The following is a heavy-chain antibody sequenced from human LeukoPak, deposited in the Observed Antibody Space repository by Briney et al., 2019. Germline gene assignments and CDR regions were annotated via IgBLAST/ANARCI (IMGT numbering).Heavy chain of an antibody. CDR2: INPNSGGT. V-gene: IGHV1-2*06. CDR3: ATLENIVVVPAGWFDP. D-gene: IGHD2-2*01. J-gene: IGHJ5*02. Sequence: ASVKVSCKASGYTFTGYYMHWVRQAPGQGLEWMGRINPNSGGTNYAQKFQGRLTMTRDTSISTAYMELSRLRSDDTAVYYCATLENIVVVPAGWFDPWGQGTLVTVSS. CDR1: GYTFTGYY.